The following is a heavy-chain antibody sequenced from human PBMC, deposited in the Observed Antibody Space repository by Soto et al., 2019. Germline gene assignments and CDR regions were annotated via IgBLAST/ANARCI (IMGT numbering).Heavy chain of an antibody. CDR1: GFSFGSYA. Sequence: GSLILSCVASGFSFGSYALTWVRQAPGKGLEWVSTISGSDGKTFYADAVKGRFSISRDISQSTLYLQMNSLRADDTAIYYCARWSYLDYWGQGTRVTVSS. J-gene: IGHJ4*02. D-gene: IGHD3-3*01. CDR2: ISGSDGKT. CDR3: ARWSYLDY. V-gene: IGHV3-23*01.